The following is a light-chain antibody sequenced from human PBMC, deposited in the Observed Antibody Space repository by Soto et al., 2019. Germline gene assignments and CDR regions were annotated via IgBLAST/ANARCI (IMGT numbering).Light chain of an antibody. CDR2: DAS. J-gene: IGKJ1*01. CDR3: QQFNSYLGT. CDR1: QVISSA. V-gene: IGKV1-13*02. Sequence: AIQLTQSPSSLSASVGDRVTITCRASQVISSALAWYQQKPGKAPKLLIYDASSLESVVPSRFSGSGSGTVFTLTISSLQPEDFATYYCQQFNSYLGTFGQGTKVDIK.